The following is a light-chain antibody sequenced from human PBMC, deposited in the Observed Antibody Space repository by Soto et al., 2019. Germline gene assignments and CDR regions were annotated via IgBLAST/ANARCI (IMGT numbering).Light chain of an antibody. CDR3: MQALQTPG. V-gene: IGKV2-28*01. Sequence: DIVMTQSPLSLPVTPREPASISCRSSQSLLHSNGYNYLDWYLQKPGQSPQLLIYLGSNRASGVPDRFSGSGSGTDFTLKISRVEAEDVGVYYCMQALQTPGFGPGTKVDIK. CDR1: QSLLHSNGYNY. J-gene: IGKJ3*01. CDR2: LGS.